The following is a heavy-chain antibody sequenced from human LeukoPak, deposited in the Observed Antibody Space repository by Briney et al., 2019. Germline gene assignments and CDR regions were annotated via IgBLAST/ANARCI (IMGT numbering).Heavy chain of an antibody. D-gene: IGHD3-10*01. J-gene: IGHJ4*02. CDR2: ISGSGDIT. V-gene: IGHV3-23*01. Sequence: HPGGSLRLSCAASGFTFDTHAMTWVRQAPGKGLEYVSLISGSGDITYYAHSLKDRFTISRDNSKTTLYLQMHSLRAEDTAMHYCAARPGDLAVPFDYWGQGTLVIVSS. CDR1: GFTFDTHA. CDR3: AARPGDLAVPFDY.